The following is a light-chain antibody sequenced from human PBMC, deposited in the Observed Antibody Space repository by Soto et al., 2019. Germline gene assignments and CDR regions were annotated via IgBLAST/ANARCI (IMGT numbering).Light chain of an antibody. CDR3: QQYNLWPLT. V-gene: IGKV3-15*01. J-gene: IGKJ4*01. Sequence: EIVMTQSPATLSVSPGDTATXSCRSSQSVSGNLAWYQQKPGQAPRLLIVDASTRATGIPGRFSGSGSGTEFTLTSSSLLSEDFALYYCQQYNLWPLTFGGGTKVDIK. CDR2: DAS. CDR1: QSVSGN.